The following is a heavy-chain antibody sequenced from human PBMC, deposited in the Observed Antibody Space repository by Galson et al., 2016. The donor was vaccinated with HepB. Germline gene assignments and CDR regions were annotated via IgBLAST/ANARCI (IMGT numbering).Heavy chain of an antibody. CDR2: ISWNSYII. CDR3: AKGYGSGNLRFSSVAFDF. D-gene: IGHD2-15*01. J-gene: IGHJ3*01. V-gene: IGHV3-9*01. Sequence: SLRLSCAASGFSFDAYAMHWVRQAPGKGLEWVSGISWNSYIIGYADSVKGRFTITRDNAKNSLYLQMNSLRAEDTALYYCAKGYGSGNLRFSSVAFDFWGQGTMVTVSS. CDR1: GFSFDAYA.